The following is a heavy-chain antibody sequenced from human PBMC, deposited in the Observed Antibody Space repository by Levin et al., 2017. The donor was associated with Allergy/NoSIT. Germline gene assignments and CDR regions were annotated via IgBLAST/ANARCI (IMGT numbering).Heavy chain of an antibody. CDR2: IWDDGKNK. CDR1: GFTFSTYG. J-gene: IGHJ5*02. CDR3: ARDSHVAMVPDL. D-gene: IGHD5-18*01. Sequence: GGSLRLSCAASGFTFSTYGMHWVRQAPGKGLEWVSVIWDDGKNKLYLDSVKGRFTVSRDNSKNIFYLQMNSVSGDDTAVYYCARDSHVAMVPDLWGQGTLVTVSS. V-gene: IGHV3-33*01.